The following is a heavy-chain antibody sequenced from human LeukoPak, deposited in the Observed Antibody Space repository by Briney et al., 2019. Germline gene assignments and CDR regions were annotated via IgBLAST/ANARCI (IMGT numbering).Heavy chain of an antibody. Sequence: SVKVSCKASGGTFSSYAISWVRQAPGQGLEWMGGIIPIFGTANYAQKLQGRVTITADESTSTAYMELSSLRSEDTAVYYCARAQWLGYNWFDPWGQGTLVTVSS. CDR1: GGTFSSYA. J-gene: IGHJ5*02. CDR2: IIPIFGTA. D-gene: IGHD6-19*01. CDR3: ARAQWLGYNWFDP. V-gene: IGHV1-69*13.